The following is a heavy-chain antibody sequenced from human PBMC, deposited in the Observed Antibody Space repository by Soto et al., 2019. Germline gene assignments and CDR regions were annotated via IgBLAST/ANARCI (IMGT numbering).Heavy chain of an antibody. CDR3: VKDLAHMADH. Sequence: QVKLVESGGCVVLPGGSLRLSCEASGFTFNSYGMYWVRQAPGKGLDWVSHILYDGTKTYYADSVQGRFTISRDNSRNTLYLQMDRMRLEDTAVYFCVKDLAHMADHWGQGTLVIVSS. CDR2: ILYDGTKT. CDR1: GFTFNSYG. J-gene: IGHJ4*02. V-gene: IGHV3-30*18.